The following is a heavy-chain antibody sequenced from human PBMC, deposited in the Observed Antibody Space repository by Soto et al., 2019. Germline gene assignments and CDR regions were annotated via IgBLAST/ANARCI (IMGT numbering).Heavy chain of an antibody. V-gene: IGHV3-7*04. CDR3: ARGDYYDSSGPFSDAFDI. CDR1: GFTFSTYL. D-gene: IGHD3-22*01. J-gene: IGHJ3*02. CDR2: IKPDGSEK. Sequence: WGSLRLSCAASGFTFSTYLMSWVRQAPGKGLEWVANIKPDGSEKWYVDSVKGRFTISRDNAKNSLYLQMNSLRAEDTAVYYCARGDYYDSSGPFSDAFDIWGQGTMVTVSS.